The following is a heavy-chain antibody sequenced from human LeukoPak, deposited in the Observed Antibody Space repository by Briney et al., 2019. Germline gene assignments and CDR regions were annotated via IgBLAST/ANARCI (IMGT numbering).Heavy chain of an antibody. Sequence: GGSLRLSCAASGFTFSNYWMSWVRQAPGKGLEWVANIKKDGSEKYYVDSVKGRFTISRDNAKNSLYLQMNSLRAEDTAVYYCARVRWGGLYYFDYWGQGTLVTVSS. CDR2: IKKDGSEK. V-gene: IGHV3-7*01. J-gene: IGHJ4*02. D-gene: IGHD3-16*01. CDR1: GFTFSNYW. CDR3: ARVRWGGLYYFDY.